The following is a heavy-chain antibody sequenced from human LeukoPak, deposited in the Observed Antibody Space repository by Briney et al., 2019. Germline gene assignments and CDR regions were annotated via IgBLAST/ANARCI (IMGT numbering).Heavy chain of an antibody. Sequence: SVKVSCKASGGTFSSYAISWVRQAPGQGLEWMGRIIPIFGTANYAQKFQGRVTITSDESTSTAYMELSSLRSEDTAVYYCATAPYSSGWINWFDPWGQGTLVTVSS. CDR2: IIPIFGTA. V-gene: IGHV1-69*15. CDR1: GGTFSSYA. J-gene: IGHJ5*02. D-gene: IGHD6-19*01. CDR3: ATAPYSSGWINWFDP.